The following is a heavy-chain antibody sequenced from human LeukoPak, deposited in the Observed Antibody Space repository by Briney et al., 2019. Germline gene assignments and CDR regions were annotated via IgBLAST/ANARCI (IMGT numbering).Heavy chain of an antibody. Sequence: SVKVSCKASGYTFTSYAMNWVRQAPGQGLEWMGGIIPIFGTANYAQKFQGRVTITADESTSTAYMELSSLRSEDTAVYYCAKALLYCSSTSCYYNWFDPWGQGTLVTVSS. CDR2: IIPIFGTA. J-gene: IGHJ5*02. CDR1: GYTFTSYA. D-gene: IGHD2-2*01. V-gene: IGHV1-69*13. CDR3: AKALLYCSSTSCYYNWFDP.